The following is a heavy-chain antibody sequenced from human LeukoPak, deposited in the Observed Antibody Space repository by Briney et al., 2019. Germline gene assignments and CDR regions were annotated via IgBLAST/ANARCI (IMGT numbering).Heavy chain of an antibody. CDR3: ASRYGSGSYGFDF. J-gene: IGHJ4*02. CDR2: IYTSGST. D-gene: IGHD3-10*01. Sequence: SQTLSLTCTVSGGSISSGSYYWSWIRQPAGKGLEWIGRIYTSGSTNYNPSLKSRVTISVDTFKNQFSLKLSSVTAADTAVCYCASRYGSGSYGFDFWGQGTLVTVSS. CDR1: GGSISSGSYY. V-gene: IGHV4-61*02.